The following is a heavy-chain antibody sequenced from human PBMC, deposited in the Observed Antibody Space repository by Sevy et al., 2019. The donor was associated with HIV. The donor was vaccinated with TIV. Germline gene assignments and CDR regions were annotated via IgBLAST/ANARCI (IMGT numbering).Heavy chain of an antibody. V-gene: IGHV3-30-3*01. Sequence: GGSLRLSCAASGFTFSSYAMHWVRRAPGKGLEWVAVLSYDGSNKDYADSVKGRFTISRDNSKNTLYLQMNSLRAEDTAVYYCARNGGIAVAGDFDYWVQGTLVTVSS. CDR2: LSYDGSNK. CDR3: ARNGGIAVAGDFDY. CDR1: GFTFSSYA. D-gene: IGHD6-19*01. J-gene: IGHJ4*02.